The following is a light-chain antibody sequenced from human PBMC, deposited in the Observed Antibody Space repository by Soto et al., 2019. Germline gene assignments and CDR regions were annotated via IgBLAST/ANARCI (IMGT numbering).Light chain of an antibody. J-gene: IGKJ2*01. V-gene: IGKV1-39*01. Sequence: DIQMTQSPSSLSASVGDRVTITCRASQSVSTYLNWYFQKSEGAPTLLIHGVSKLENGTPSRFRGSGLATDFTLTINTLQPEDFAVYFCQQTYMVPYTFGQGTKVEI. CDR3: QQTYMVPYT. CDR2: GVS. CDR1: QSVSTY.